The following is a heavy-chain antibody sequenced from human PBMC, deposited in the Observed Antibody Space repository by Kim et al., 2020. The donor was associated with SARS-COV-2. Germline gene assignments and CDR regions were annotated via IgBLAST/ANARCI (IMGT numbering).Heavy chain of an antibody. CDR3: ARSITMIVVANFDY. CDR1: GGSISSYY. V-gene: IGHV4-59*13. D-gene: IGHD3-22*01. Sequence: SETLSLTCTVSGGSISSYYWSWIRQPPGKGLEWIGYIYYSGSTNYNPSLKSRVTISVDTSKNQFSLKLSSVTAADTSVYYCARSITMIVVANFDYWVQGT. J-gene: IGHJ4*02. CDR2: IYYSGST.